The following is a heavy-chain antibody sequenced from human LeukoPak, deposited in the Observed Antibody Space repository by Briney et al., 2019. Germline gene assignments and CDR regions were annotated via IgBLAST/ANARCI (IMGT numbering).Heavy chain of an antibody. D-gene: IGHD6-13*01. CDR3: ARLGAAAASWYFDY. CDR2: INPSGGTT. J-gene: IGHJ4*02. Sequence: GALVKVSCKASGYTFTGYYMHWVRQAPGQGLEWMGKINPSGGTTSYAQKFQGRVTMTRDTSTSTVYMELSSLRSEDTAVYYCARLGAAAASWYFDYWGQGTLVTVSS. CDR1: GYTFTGYY. V-gene: IGHV1-46*01.